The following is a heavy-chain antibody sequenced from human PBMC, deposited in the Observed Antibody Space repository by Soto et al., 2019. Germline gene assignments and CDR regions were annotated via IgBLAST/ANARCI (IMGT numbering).Heavy chain of an antibody. CDR2: IYPGDSDT. CDR1: GYSFTSYC. D-gene: IGHD1-26*01. CDR3: AISFIAVLNQRAYYRDLIAV. V-gene: IGHV5-51*01. Sequence: PGESLKISCKGSGYSFTSYCIGWVRQMPGKGLEWMGIIYPGDSDTRYSPSFQGQVTISADKSISTAYLQWSSLKASDTAMYYCAISFIAVLNQRAYYRDLIAVSAQRTTDTVSA. J-gene: IGHJ6*01.